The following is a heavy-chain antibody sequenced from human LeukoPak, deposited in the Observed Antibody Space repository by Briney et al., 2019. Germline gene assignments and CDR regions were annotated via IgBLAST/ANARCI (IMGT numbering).Heavy chain of an antibody. D-gene: IGHD2-15*01. V-gene: IGHV4-34*12. CDR2: IIHSGST. Sequence: SETLSLTCAVYGGSFSGYYWSWIRQPPGKGLEWIGEIIHSGSTNYNPSLKSRVTISVDTSKNQFSLKLSSVTAADTAVYYCAAQPRGVVVAATLLDDYWGQGTLVTVSS. CDR3: AAQPRGVVVAATLLDDY. CDR1: GGSFSGYY. J-gene: IGHJ4*02.